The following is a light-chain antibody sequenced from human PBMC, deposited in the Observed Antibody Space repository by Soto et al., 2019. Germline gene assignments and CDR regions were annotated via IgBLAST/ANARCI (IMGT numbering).Light chain of an antibody. V-gene: IGKV1-5*03. CDR2: KAS. CDR1: QTISSW. Sequence: DIQMTQFPSTLSASIGDRVTITCRASQTISSWLAWYQQKPGKAPKLLIYKASSLETGVPSRFSGSGSETEFTLTISSLQPDDCATYYCQQYNSYPYTFGQGTRLEIK. J-gene: IGKJ2*01. CDR3: QQYNSYPYT.